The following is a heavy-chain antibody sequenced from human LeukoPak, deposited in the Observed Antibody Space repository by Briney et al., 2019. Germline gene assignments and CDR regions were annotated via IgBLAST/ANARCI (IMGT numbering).Heavy chain of an antibody. CDR2: IRYDGSNK. D-gene: IGHD3-22*01. V-gene: IGHV3-30*02. CDR3: AKTYYYDSSGYWSLDY. J-gene: IGHJ4*02. CDR1: GFTFSSYG. Sequence: PGGSLRLSCAASGFTFSSYGMHWVRQAPGKGLEWVAFIRYDGSNKYYADSVKGRFTISRDNSKNTLYLQMNSLRAEDTAVYYCAKTYYYDSSGYWSLDYWGQGTLVTVSS.